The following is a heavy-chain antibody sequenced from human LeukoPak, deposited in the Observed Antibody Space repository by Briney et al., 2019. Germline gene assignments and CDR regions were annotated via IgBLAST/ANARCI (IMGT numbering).Heavy chain of an antibody. J-gene: IGHJ4*02. CDR2: IIPILGIA. Sequence: SVKVSCKASGGTFSSYAISWVQQAPGQGLEWMGRIIPILGIANYAQKFQGRVTITADKSTSTAYMELSSVRSEDTAVYYCARARFDYYDSSGIDYWGQGTLVTVSS. V-gene: IGHV1-69*04. CDR3: ARARFDYYDSSGIDY. CDR1: GGTFSSYA. D-gene: IGHD3-22*01.